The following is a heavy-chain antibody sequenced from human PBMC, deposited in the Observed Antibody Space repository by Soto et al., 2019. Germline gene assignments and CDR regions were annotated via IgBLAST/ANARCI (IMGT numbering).Heavy chain of an antibody. CDR2: ISGSGGST. D-gene: IGHD6-6*01. CDR1: GFTFSSYA. CDR3: SAARTGYYYYGMDV. J-gene: IGHJ6*02. V-gene: IGHV3-23*01. Sequence: GGSLRLSCAASGFTFSSYAMGWVRRAPGTGLEWVSAISGSGGSTYYADSVKGRFTISRDNSKNTLYLQMNSLRAEDTAVYYCSAARTGYYYYGMDVWGQGTTVTVSS.